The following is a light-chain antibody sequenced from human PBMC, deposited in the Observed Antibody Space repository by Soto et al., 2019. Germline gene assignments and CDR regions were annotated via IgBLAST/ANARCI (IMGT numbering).Light chain of an antibody. CDR2: GTS. V-gene: IGKV3-20*01. CDR3: QQYRTSPFP. J-gene: IGKJ3*01. CDR1: QSVSSSY. Sequence: EIVLTQSPGTLSLSPGERATLSCRASQSVSSSYLAWYQQKPGQAPRLLIYGTSSRATGIPDRFSGSGSGTDFTLTISRLEPEDFAVYYCQQYRTSPFPFGPGPNADIK.